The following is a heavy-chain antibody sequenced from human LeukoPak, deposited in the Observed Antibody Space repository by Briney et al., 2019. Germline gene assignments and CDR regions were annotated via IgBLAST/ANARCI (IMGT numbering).Heavy chain of an antibody. CDR3: AREYSSSSGKALDY. Sequence: TGGSLRLSCAASGLTFSTYSMNWVRQAPGKGLEWVSYISSSSTIYYADSVKGRFTISRDNAKNSLHLQMNTLRDEDTAVYYCAREYSSSSGKALDYWGQGTLVTVSS. CDR2: ISSSSTI. J-gene: IGHJ4*02. V-gene: IGHV3-48*02. CDR1: GLTFSTYS. D-gene: IGHD6-6*01.